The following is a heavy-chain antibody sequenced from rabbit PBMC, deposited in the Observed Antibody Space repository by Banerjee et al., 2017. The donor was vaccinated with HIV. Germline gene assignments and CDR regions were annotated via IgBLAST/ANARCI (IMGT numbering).Heavy chain of an antibody. J-gene: IGHJ4*01. Sequence: SLEESGGGLVQPEGSLTLTCKASEFDFSSNAMCWVRQAPGKGLEWIACVGGTNSENTYYATWAKGRFTISKTSSTTVTLQMTSLTVADTATYFCARDLTDVIGWNFDLWGPGTLVTVS. CDR1: EFDFSSNA. D-gene: IGHD1-1*01. CDR3: ARDLTDVIGWNFDL. V-gene: IGHV1S40*01. CDR2: VGGTNSENT.